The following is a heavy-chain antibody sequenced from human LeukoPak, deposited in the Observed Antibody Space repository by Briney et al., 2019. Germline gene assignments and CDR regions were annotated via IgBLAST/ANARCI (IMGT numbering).Heavy chain of an antibody. CDR2: IYYSGST. Sequence: SQTLSLTCTVSGGSISSCGYYWSWIRQHPGQDLEWIGYIYYSGSTYYNPSLKSRVTISVDTSKNQFSLKLSFVTAADTAVYYCARGGIAVAGGVDYWGQGTLVTVSS. J-gene: IGHJ4*02. D-gene: IGHD6-19*01. CDR1: GGSISSCGYY. V-gene: IGHV4-31*03. CDR3: ARGGIAVAGGVDY.